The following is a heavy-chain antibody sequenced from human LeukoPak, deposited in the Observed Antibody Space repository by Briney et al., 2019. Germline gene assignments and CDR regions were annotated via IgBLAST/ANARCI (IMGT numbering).Heavy chain of an antibody. CDR1: GYTFTSYD. CDR3: ARAAGRDGDFDY. V-gene: IGHV1-2*06. J-gene: IGHJ4*02. Sequence: ASVKVSCKASGYTFTSYDFNWVRQAPGQGLEWMGRINPNSGGTNYAQKFQGRVTMTRDTSISTAYMELSRLRSDDTAVYYCARAAGRDGDFDYWGQGTLVTVSS. CDR2: INPNSGGT. D-gene: IGHD3-3*01.